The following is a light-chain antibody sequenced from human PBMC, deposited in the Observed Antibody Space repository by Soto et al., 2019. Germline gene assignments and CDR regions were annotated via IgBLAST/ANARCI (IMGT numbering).Light chain of an antibody. Sequence: EIVLTQSPGTLPLSPRERATLSCVASQSVSNNYLAWYQQKPGQAPRLLIYGASSRATGVPDRFSGGGSGTDFTLTISSLELEDFAVYYCQQRSYWPPWTFGQGTKV. CDR2: GAS. V-gene: IGKV3D-20*02. CDR1: QSVSNNY. J-gene: IGKJ1*01. CDR3: QQRSYWPPWT.